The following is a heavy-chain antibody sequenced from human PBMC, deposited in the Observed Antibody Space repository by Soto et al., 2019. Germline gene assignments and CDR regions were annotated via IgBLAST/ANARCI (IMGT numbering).Heavy chain of an antibody. CDR1: VATFINYA. Sequence: SGHVSCNAPVATFINYAISWVRQAPRQGLGWMGGIIPIFGTANYAQKFQGRVTITADESTSTAYMELSSLRSEDTAVYYCARDSGAVTTPNYYYYGMDVWGQGTTVTVSS. D-gene: IGHD4-4*01. CDR3: ARDSGAVTTPNYYYYGMDV. V-gene: IGHV1-69*13. J-gene: IGHJ6*02. CDR2: IIPIFGTA.